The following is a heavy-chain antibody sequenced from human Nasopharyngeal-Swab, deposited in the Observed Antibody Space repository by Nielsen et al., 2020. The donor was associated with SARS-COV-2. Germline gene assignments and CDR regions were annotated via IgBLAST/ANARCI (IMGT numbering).Heavy chain of an antibody. CDR2: IYYSGST. V-gene: IGHV4-31*02. Sequence: GMAWIGYIYYSGSTYYNPSLKSRVTISVDTSKNQFSLKLSSVTAADTAVYYCARQSWAGYYYDSSGYMDVWGKGTTVTVSS. CDR3: ARQSWAGYYYDSSGYMDV. D-gene: IGHD3-22*01. J-gene: IGHJ6*03.